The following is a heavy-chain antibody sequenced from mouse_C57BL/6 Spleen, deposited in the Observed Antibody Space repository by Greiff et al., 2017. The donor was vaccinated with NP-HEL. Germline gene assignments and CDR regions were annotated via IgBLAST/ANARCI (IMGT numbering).Heavy chain of an antibody. V-gene: IGHV1-82*01. CDR3: ANIYYGYGGYYFDY. J-gene: IGHJ2*01. D-gene: IGHD2-2*01. CDR2: IYPGDGDT. Sequence: VQLQQSGPEPVKPGASVKISCKASGYAFSSSWMNWVKQRPGKGLEWIGRIYPGDGDTNYNGKFKGKATLTADKSSSTAYMQLSSLTSEDSAVYFCANIYYGYGGYYFDYWGQGTTLTVSS. CDR1: GYAFSSSW.